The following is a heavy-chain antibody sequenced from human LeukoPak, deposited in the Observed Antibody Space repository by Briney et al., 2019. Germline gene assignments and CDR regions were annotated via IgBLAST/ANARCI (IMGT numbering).Heavy chain of an antibody. CDR2: IYYSGST. CDR3: ARAPGSGSYYLDYYFDY. D-gene: IGHD3-10*01. V-gene: IGHV4-59*01. CDR1: GGSISSYY. J-gene: IGHJ4*02. Sequence: SETLSLTCTVSGGSISSYYWSWIRQPPGKGLEWIGYIYYSGSTNYNPSLKSRVTISVDTSKNQFSLKLSSVTAADTAVYYCARAPGSGSYYLDYYFDYWGQGTLVTVSS.